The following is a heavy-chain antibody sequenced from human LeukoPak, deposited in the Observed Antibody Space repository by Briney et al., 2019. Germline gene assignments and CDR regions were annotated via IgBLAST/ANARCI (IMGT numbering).Heavy chain of an antibody. CDR2: INPNSGGT. CDR3: ASLYGDYVDSDY. J-gene: IGHJ4*02. Sequence: EASVKVSCKASGYTFTGYSMHWVRQAPGQGLEWMGWINPNSGGTNYAQKFQGRVTMTRDTSISTAYMELSRLRSDDTAVYYCASLYGDYVDSDYWGQRTLVTVSS. V-gene: IGHV1-2*02. D-gene: IGHD4-17*01. CDR1: GYTFTGYS.